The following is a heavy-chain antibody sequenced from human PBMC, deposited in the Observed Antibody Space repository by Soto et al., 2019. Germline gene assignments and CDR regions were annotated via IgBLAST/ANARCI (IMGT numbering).Heavy chain of an antibody. V-gene: IGHV3-15*01. CDR3: TTADSYYYDSSGYYYDFDY. J-gene: IGHJ4*02. CDR1: GFTFSNAW. D-gene: IGHD3-22*01. Sequence: GGSLRLSCAASGFTFSNAWMSWVRQAPGKGLEWVGRIKSKTDGGTTDYAAPVKGRFTISRDDSKNTLYLQMNSLKTEDTAVYYCTTADSYYYDSSGYYYDFDYWGQGTLVTVSS. CDR2: IKSKTDGGTT.